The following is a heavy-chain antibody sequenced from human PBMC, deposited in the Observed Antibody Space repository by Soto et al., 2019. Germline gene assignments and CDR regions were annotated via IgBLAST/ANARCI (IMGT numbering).Heavy chain of an antibody. CDR2: INHSGST. J-gene: IGHJ4*02. CDR1: GGSFSGYY. CDR3: ARGRYSSSWFPFDY. Sequence: SETLSLTCAVYGGSFSGYYWSWIRQPPGKGLEWIGEINHSGSTNYNPSLKSRVTISVDTSKNQFSLKLSSVTAADTTVYYCARGRYSSSWFPFDYWGQGTLVTVSS. V-gene: IGHV4-34*01. D-gene: IGHD6-13*01.